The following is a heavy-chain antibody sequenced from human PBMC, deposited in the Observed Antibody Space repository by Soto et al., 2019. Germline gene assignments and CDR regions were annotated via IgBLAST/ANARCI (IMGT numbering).Heavy chain of an antibody. CDR3: ARLLYGSGSWFDP. J-gene: IGHJ5*02. CDR2: IYYSGST. D-gene: IGHD3-10*01. Sequence: SETLSLTCTVSGGSISSYYWSWIRQPPGKGLEWIGYIYYSGSTNYNPSLKSRVTISVDTSKSQFSLKLSSVTAADTAVYYCARLLYGSGSWFDPWGQGILVTVSS. V-gene: IGHV4-59*08. CDR1: GGSISSYY.